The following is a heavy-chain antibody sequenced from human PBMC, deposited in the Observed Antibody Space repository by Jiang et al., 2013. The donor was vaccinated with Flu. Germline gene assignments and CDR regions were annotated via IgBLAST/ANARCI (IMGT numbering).Heavy chain of an antibody. J-gene: IGHJ4*02. Sequence: PGLVKPSETLSLTCTVSGGSISSYYWSWIRQPAGKGLEWIGRIYTSGSTNYNPSLKSRVTISVDTSKNQFSLKLSSVTAADTAVYYCARESFRWLQLAKGPLDYWGQGTLVTVSS. CDR3: ARESFRWLQLAKGPLDY. V-gene: IGHV4-4*07. CDR2: IYTSGST. CDR1: GGSISSYY. D-gene: IGHD5-24*01.